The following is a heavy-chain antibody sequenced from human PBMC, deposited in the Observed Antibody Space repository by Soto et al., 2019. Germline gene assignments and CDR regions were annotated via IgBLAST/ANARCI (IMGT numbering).Heavy chain of an antibody. J-gene: IGHJ2*01. CDR1: GYTFTSYA. CDR2: INPGNGNT. CDR3: ARGASSVTTFYFDL. D-gene: IGHD4-17*01. V-gene: IGHV1-3*01. Sequence: QVQVVQSGAEVKKPGASVKVSCKASGYTFTSYAMHWMRQAPGQRLEWMGWINPGNGNTKKSQKFQGRVTITRDTFASTAYMELSSLRSEDTAVYYCARGASSVTTFYFDLWGRGTLVTVSS.